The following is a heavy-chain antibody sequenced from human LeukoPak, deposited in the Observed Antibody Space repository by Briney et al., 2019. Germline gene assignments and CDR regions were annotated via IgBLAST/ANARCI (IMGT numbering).Heavy chain of an antibody. V-gene: IGHV3-9*01. CDR3: AKGNPSNWFDP. J-gene: IGHJ5*02. CDR1: GFTFDDYA. Sequence: GGSPRLSCAASGFTFDDYAMHWVRQAPGKGLEWVSGISWNSGSIGYADSVKGRFTISRDNSKNTLYLQMNSLRAEDTAVYYCAKGNPSNWFDPWGQGTLVTVSS. CDR2: ISWNSGSI.